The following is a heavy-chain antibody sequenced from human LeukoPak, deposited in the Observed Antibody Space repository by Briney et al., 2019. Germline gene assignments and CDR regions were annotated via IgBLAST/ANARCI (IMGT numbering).Heavy chain of an antibody. CDR3: ARVPYCSNGICYTHYYCDY. CDR1: GGTFSSYA. D-gene: IGHD2-8*01. CDR2: INPSGGST. J-gene: IGHJ4*02. Sequence: ASVKVSCKASGGTFSSYAISWVRQAPGQGLEWMGMINPSGGSTTYAQKFQGRVTMTRDTSTSTVYMELSSLRSEDTAVYYCARVPYCSNGICYTHYYCDYWGQGTLVTVSS. V-gene: IGHV1-46*01.